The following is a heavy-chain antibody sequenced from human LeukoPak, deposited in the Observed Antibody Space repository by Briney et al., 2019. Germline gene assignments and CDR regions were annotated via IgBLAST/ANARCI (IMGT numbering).Heavy chain of an antibody. J-gene: IGHJ4*02. CDR1: GYTFSYYG. V-gene: IGHV1-18*01. D-gene: IGHD3-22*01. CDR3: ARTTYYYDSSGYSDY. CDR2: ISGYNGNT. Sequence: ASVKVSCKASGYTFSYYGISWVRQAPGQGLEWMGWISGYNGNTNYTQNLQGRVTMTTDTSTTTAYMELRSLRSDDTAVYYCARTTYYYDSSGYSDYWGQGTLVTVSS.